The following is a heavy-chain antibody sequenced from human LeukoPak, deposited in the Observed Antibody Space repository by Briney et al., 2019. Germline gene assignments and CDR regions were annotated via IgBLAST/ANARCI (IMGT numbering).Heavy chain of an antibody. CDR2: FYYSGST. V-gene: IGHV4-59*01. J-gene: IGHJ6*02. CDR1: GGPISSYY. CDR3: ARDGHYYDSSGYYWNYYYGMDV. D-gene: IGHD3-22*01. Sequence: SETLSLTCTVSGGPISSYYWGWIRQPPGKGLEWIGYFYYSGSTNYNPSLKSRVTISVDTSKNQFSLKLSSVTAADTAVYYCARDGHYYDSSGYYWNYYYGMDVWGQGTTVTVSS.